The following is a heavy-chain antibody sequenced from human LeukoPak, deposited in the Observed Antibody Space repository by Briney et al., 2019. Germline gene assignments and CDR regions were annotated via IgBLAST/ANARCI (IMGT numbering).Heavy chain of an antibody. CDR1: GITFSSYG. Sequence: RSGGSLRLSCAASGITFSSYGMSWVRQAPGKGLEWVSAITGSGGSTYYADSVKGRFTISRDNSKDTLYLQMNNLRAEDTAVYYCARDTNSGYYYIDYWGQGTLVTVSS. D-gene: IGHD3-3*01. V-gene: IGHV3-23*01. CDR3: ARDTNSGYYYIDY. J-gene: IGHJ4*02. CDR2: ITGSGGST.